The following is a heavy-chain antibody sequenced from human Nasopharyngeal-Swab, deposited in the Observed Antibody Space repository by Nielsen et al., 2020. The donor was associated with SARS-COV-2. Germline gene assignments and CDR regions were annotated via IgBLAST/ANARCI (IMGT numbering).Heavy chain of an antibody. D-gene: IGHD5-18*01. Sequence: ESLKISCAASGFTFNNYNFNWVRQAPGKGLEWVSAISGSGGSTYYADSVKGRFTISRDNSKNTLYLQMNSLRAEDTAVYYCAKRSGYSYGPDCYYYYMDVWGKGTTVTVSS. J-gene: IGHJ6*03. CDR2: ISGSGGST. CDR3: AKRSGYSYGPDCYYYYMDV. CDR1: GFTFNNYN. V-gene: IGHV3-23*01.